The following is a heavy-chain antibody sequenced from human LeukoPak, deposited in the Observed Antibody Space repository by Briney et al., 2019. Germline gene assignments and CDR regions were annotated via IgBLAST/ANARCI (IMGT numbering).Heavy chain of an antibody. V-gene: IGHV4-4*07. CDR2: IYTSGST. J-gene: IGHJ4*02. CDR3: ARVEKARQWLVRDPCYFDY. Sequence: PSETLSLTCTVSGGSISSYYWSWIRQPAGKGLEWIGRIYTSGSTNYNPSLKSRVTMSVDTSKNQFSLKLSSVTAADTAVYYCARVEKARQWLVRDPCYFDYWGQGTLVTVSS. CDR1: GGSISSYY. D-gene: IGHD6-19*01.